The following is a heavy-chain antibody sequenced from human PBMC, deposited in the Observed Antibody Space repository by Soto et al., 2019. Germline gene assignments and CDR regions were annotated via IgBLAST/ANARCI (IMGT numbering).Heavy chain of an antibody. V-gene: IGHV4-31*03. CDR3: ARDGGGGYYFDSSGYLDY. Sequence: VQLQESGPGLVRPSQTLSLTCTVSGGSISSGGYYWSWIRQHPGKGLEWIGYISNSGSTDYNPSLKSRVTISVDTSKNPFSLKLSSVTAADTAVYFCARDGGGGYYFDSSGYLDYWGQGTLVTVSS. CDR2: ISNSGST. J-gene: IGHJ4*02. D-gene: IGHD3-22*01. CDR1: GGSISSGGYY.